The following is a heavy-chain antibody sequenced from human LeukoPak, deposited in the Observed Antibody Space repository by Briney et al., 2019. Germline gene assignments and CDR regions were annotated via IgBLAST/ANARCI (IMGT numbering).Heavy chain of an antibody. CDR1: GGSISSSSYY. V-gene: IGHV4-39*01. D-gene: IGHD3-10*01. CDR3: ARPARNYYGSGSYFHPNNWFDP. J-gene: IGHJ5*02. CDR2: IYYVGST. Sequence: SETLSLTCTVSGGSISSSSYYWGWIRQPPGKGLEWIGSIYYVGSTFYNPSLKSRVTISVDTSKNQFSLRLSSVTAADTAVYYCARPARNYYGSGSYFHPNNWFDPWGQGTLVTVSS.